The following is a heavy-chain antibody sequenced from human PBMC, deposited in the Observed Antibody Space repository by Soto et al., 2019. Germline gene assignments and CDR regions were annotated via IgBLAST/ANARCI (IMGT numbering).Heavy chain of an antibody. Sequence: QVQLVQSGAEVKKPGASVKVSCKASGYTFTSYAMHWVRQAPGQRLEWMGWINAGNGNTKYSQKFQGRVTITRDTSASKAYMELSSLRSEDTAVYYCARDRGYSGYGLFFDIWGQGTMVTVSS. CDR1: GYTFTSYA. V-gene: IGHV1-3*01. D-gene: IGHD5-12*01. CDR2: INAGNGNT. CDR3: ARDRGYSGYGLFFDI. J-gene: IGHJ3*02.